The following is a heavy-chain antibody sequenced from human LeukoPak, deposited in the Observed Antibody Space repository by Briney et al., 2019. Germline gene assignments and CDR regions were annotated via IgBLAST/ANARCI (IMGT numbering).Heavy chain of an antibody. CDR1: GSTFDDYA. D-gene: IGHD1-1*01. CDR2: INWNSDSI. J-gene: IGHJ3*02. V-gene: IGHV3-9*01. CDR3: AKDGSQESGTQAFDI. Sequence: GGSLRLSCAASGSTFDDYAMHWVRQAPGKGLEWVSGINWNSDSIDYADSVKGRFTISRDNAKNSLYLQMNSLRAEDTALYYCAKDGSQESGTQAFDIWGQGTMVTVSS.